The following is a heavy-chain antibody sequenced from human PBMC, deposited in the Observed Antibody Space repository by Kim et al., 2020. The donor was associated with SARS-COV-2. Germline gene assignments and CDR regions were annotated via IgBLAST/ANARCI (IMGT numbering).Heavy chain of an antibody. D-gene: IGHD3-22*01. J-gene: IGHJ4*02. V-gene: IGHV3-33*06. CDR1: GFTFSSYA. Sequence: GRSLRLSCAASGFTFSSYAMHWVRQAPGKGLEWVAVIWYDGSNKYYADSVKGRFTISRDNSKNTLYLQMNSLRAEDKAVYYCAKDHYYDSSGYYRSPGLGGWGQGTLVTVSS. CDR3: AKDHYYDSSGYYRSPGLGG. CDR2: IWYDGSNK.